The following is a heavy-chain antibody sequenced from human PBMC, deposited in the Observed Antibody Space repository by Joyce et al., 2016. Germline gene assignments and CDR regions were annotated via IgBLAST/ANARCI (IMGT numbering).Heavy chain of an antibody. CDR2: IYWDDDK. Sequence: QVTLKESGPTLVKPTQTLTLTCTFSGFSLSTSGVVVGWIRQPPGKALEWLSLIYWDDDKRFLSSLNNRLTITSDTSRSQVVLTTTNMGPGDKATYFGAHGPATDRYYGMDVWGQGTTVTVSS. D-gene: IGHD6-25*01. V-gene: IGHV2-5*09. CDR3: AHGPATDRYYGMDV. J-gene: IGHJ6*02. CDR1: GFSLSTSGVV.